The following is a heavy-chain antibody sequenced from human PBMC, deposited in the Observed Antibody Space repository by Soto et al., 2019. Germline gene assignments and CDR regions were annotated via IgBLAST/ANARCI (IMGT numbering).Heavy chain of an antibody. CDR2: ISGSGGST. Sequence: EVQLLESGGGLVQPGGSLRLSCAASGFTFSSYAMSWVRQAPGKGLEWVSAISGSGGSTYYADSVKGRFTISRDNSKNALYLQMNSLRAEDTAVYYCAKAKRAYGDYALDYWGQGTLVTVSS. CDR1: GFTFSSYA. D-gene: IGHD4-17*01. J-gene: IGHJ4*02. CDR3: AKAKRAYGDYALDY. V-gene: IGHV3-23*01.